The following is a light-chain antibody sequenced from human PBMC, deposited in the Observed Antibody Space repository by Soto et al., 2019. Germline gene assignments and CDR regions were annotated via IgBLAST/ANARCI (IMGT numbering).Light chain of an antibody. J-gene: IGKJ4*01. V-gene: IGKV3-15*01. CDR1: QGIGDT. Sequence: VLRHSPAPPSASPAEGATLSCRASQGIGDTLAWYQHKPGQTPRLLIYDTSTRATGVPIRFSGSRSGAEFALSITSLQSEDFAVYYCQPYNNTPLTFGGGTKVDIK. CDR3: QPYNNTPLT. CDR2: DTS.